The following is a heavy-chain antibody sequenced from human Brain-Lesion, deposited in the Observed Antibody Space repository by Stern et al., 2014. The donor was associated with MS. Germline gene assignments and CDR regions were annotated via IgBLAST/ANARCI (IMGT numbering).Heavy chain of an antibody. D-gene: IGHD1-14*01. CDR1: GFTFDDYA. Sequence: EVHLVESGGDLVQPGRSLRLSCAAFGFTFDDYAMHWVRQAPGKGLEWVAGISWNSGTIGYADSVKGRFTTSRDNAYSSQYLQMNSLRPEDTALYYCARDITGSSAYFAYWGQGTLVTVSS. J-gene: IGHJ4*02. CDR3: ARDITGSSAYFAY. V-gene: IGHV3-9*01. CDR2: ISWNSGTI.